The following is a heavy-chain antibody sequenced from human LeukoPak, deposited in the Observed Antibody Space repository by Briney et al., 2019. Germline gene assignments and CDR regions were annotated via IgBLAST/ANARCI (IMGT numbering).Heavy chain of an antibody. CDR3: ARSPRIYMIGTHAFDI. J-gene: IGHJ3*02. CDR1: GDSISSTNYY. V-gene: IGHV4-39*01. Sequence: SETLSLTCTVSGDSISSTNYYWGWIRQPPGKGLEWIGSIYYSGSTYYNPSFKSRVTISVDTSKNQFSLKLSSVTAADTAVYFCARSPRIYMIGTHAFDIWGQGTMVTVSS. CDR2: IYYSGST. D-gene: IGHD3-22*01.